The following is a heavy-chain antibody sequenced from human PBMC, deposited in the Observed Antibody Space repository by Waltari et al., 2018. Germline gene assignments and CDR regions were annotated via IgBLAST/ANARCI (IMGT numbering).Heavy chain of an antibody. CDR2: IFHTGRG. J-gene: IGHJ6*03. D-gene: IGHD6-25*01. Sequence: QVQLQESGPGLVKPSETLSLTCSVSGYSISSGYFWAWIRQPPGKGLEWIASIFHTGRGYYNPSLKSQVSISVDTSKNQYSLKLTSVTAADTAVYYCVKRAAGRYMDVWGKGTTVTVSS. V-gene: IGHV4-38-2*01. CDR1: GYSISSGYF. CDR3: VKRAAGRYMDV.